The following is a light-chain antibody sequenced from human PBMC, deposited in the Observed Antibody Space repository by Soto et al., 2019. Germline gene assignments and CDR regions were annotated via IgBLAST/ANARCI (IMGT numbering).Light chain of an antibody. V-gene: IGKV3-15*01. CDR2: GAS. Sequence: IVMTQSPATLSVSPGERATLSCRASQSVSGNLAWYQQKPGQAPRLLIYGASTRATGIPARFSGSGSGTEFTLTISSLQSEDFAVYYCQQYNNGWPFGQGTKVEIK. CDR3: QQYNNGWP. CDR1: QSVSGN. J-gene: IGKJ1*01.